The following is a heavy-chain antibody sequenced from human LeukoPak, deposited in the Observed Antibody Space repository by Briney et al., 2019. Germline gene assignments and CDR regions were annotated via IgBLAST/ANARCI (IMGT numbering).Heavy chain of an antibody. J-gene: IGHJ5*02. Sequence: GGSLRLSCAASGFTFSSYWMSWVRQAPGKGLEWVANIKQDGSEKYYVDSVKGRFTISRDNAKNSLYLQMNSLRAEDTAVYYCTKEPLLRVSYNCFDPWGQGTLVTVSS. CDR2: IKQDGSEK. CDR3: TKEPLLRVSYNCFDP. CDR1: GFTFSSYW. D-gene: IGHD3-9*01. V-gene: IGHV3-7*03.